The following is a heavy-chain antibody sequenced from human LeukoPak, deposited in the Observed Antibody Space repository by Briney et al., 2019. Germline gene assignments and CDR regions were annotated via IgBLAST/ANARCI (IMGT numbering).Heavy chain of an antibody. D-gene: IGHD3-9*01. J-gene: IGHJ4*02. Sequence: GESLKISCKGSGYSFTSYWIGWARQMPGKGLEWMGIIYPGDSDTRYSPSFQGQVTISADKSIITAYLQWSSLKASDTAMYYCARQGYDVLTGYRAPPDYWGQGTLVTVSS. CDR2: IYPGDSDT. CDR3: ARQGYDVLTGYRAPPDY. V-gene: IGHV5-51*01. CDR1: GYSFTSYW.